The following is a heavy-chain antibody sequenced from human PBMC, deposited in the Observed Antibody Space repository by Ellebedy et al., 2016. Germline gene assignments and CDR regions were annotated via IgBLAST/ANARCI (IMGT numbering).Heavy chain of an antibody. V-gene: IGHV3-7*01. CDR1: GFTFSTYW. CDR2: IKEDGSNK. D-gene: IGHD3-10*01. CDR3: ATDHHPFTRGWGY. Sequence: GGSLRLSCAASGFTFSTYWMYWVRQAPGKGLEWVASIKEDGSNKHYVDSVKGRFTIARDNAKNSLYLQMNVLRGEDTAIYYCATDHHPFTRGWGYWGQGTLVTVSS. J-gene: IGHJ4*02.